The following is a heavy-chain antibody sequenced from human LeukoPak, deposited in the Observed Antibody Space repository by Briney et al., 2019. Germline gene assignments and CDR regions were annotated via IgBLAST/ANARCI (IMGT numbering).Heavy chain of an antibody. D-gene: IGHD2-15*01. CDR3: ERGYCSGGTCYLVENWLDP. V-gene: IGHV1-2*06. Sequence: ASVKVSCKSSGYTLTAYYIDWVRQAPGQGLEWMGRINPNRGGTDYAQNFQGRGTMTRDTSISTDYMELSRLRSEDTAVYYCERGYCSGGTCYLVENWLDPWGQGTLVTVSS. J-gene: IGHJ5*02. CDR1: GYTLTAYY. CDR2: INPNRGGT.